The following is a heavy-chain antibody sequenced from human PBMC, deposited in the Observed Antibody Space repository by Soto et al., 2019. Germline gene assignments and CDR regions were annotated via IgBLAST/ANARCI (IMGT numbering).Heavy chain of an antibody. Sequence: EVQLLESGGGLVQPGGSLRLSCAASGFSFSSYAMTWVRQAPGKGLEWVSAISGSGSITYYADSVKGRFTISRDNSKNALDLPMNTMRAEDTAVYYCARDIRGIRGAAYVDNWGPGILVTVS. V-gene: IGHV3-23*01. CDR3: ARDIRGIRGAAYVDN. D-gene: IGHD2-21*01. J-gene: IGHJ4*02. CDR1: GFSFSSYA. CDR2: ISGSGSIT.